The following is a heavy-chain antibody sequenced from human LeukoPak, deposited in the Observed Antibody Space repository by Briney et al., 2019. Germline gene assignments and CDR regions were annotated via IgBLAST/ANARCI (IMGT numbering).Heavy chain of an antibody. CDR3: ARDAGTWGYGYNFDC. D-gene: IGHD1-1*01. CDR1: GFTFSSYG. J-gene: IGHJ4*02. CDR2: MSFDGSNT. Sequence: GGSLRLSCAASGFTFSSYGMHWVRQAPGKGLEWVAVMSFDGSNTHYADSVKGRFTVSRDNSKSTLYLQMTSLRADDTAVYYCARDAGTWGYGYNFDCWGQGTLVTVSS. V-gene: IGHV3-30*03.